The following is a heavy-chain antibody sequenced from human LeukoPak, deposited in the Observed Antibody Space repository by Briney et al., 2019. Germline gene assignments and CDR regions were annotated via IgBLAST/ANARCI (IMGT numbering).Heavy chain of an antibody. Sequence: PGGSLRLSCADSGFTFSNYNMNWVRQAPGKAMEGVSSITSSGTYTFYADSVKGRFTISRDNAKNSLYLQMDSLGPEDTAVYYCARDPYSGNYGTYYYYYMDVWGKGTTVTISS. D-gene: IGHD1-26*01. CDR2: ITSSGTYT. J-gene: IGHJ6*03. V-gene: IGHV3-21*01. CDR3: ARDPYSGNYGTYYYYYMDV. CDR1: GFTFSNYN.